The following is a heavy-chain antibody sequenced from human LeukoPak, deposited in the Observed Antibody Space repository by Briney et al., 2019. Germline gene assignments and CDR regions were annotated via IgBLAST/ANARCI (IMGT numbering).Heavy chain of an antibody. CDR2: IKPDGSEK. V-gene: IGHV3-7*04. CDR1: GFTYSSYW. CDR3: ARHNPLWGY. D-gene: IGHD1-14*01. Sequence: GGSLRLSCAASGFTYSSYWMSWVRQAPGKGLEWVANIKPDGSEKYYVDSVKGRFTISRDNAKNSLYLQMSSLRVEDTALYFCARHNPLWGYWGQGTLVTVSS. J-gene: IGHJ4*02.